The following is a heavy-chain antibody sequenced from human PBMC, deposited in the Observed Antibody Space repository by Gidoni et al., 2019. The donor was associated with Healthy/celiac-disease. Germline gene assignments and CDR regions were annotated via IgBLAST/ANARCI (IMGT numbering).Heavy chain of an antibody. CDR2: IRWNSGSI. CDR1: GFTLDDYA. CDR3: AKGRGYSYVRWGMDV. J-gene: IGHJ6*02. V-gene: IGHV3-9*01. Sequence: EVQLVESGGGLVQPGRSLRRSGAASGFTLDDYAMHWVRQAPGKGLEWVSGIRWNSGSIGYADSVKGRFTISRDNAKNSLYLQMNSLRAEDTALYYCAKGRGYSYVRWGMDVWGQGTTVTVSS. D-gene: IGHD5-18*01.